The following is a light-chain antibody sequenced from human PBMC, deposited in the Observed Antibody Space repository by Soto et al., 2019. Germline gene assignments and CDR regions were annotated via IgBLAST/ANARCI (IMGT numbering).Light chain of an antibody. V-gene: IGKV3-15*01. CDR3: QQYIDWPPYT. J-gene: IGKJ2*01. Sequence: ETVMTQSPATLSVSPGERATLFCRASQSVSSNLAWYQQKPGQAPRLLIYGASTRATGIPARFSGSGSGTDFTLTIRSLQSEDFAVYYCQQYIDWPPYTFGQGTKVDI. CDR2: GAS. CDR1: QSVSSN.